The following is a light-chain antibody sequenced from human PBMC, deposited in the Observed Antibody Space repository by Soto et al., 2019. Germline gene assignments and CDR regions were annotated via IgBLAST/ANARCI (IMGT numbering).Light chain of an antibody. Sequence: DIVMTQSPDSLAVSLGEGATINCKSSQSVLYSSINKNYLAWYQQKPGQPPKLLIYWASTRESGVPDRFSGSGSGTDFTLTISSLQAADGAVYYCQQYYSTPYTFGQGTKLEIK. V-gene: IGKV4-1*01. CDR2: WAS. CDR3: QQYYSTPYT. J-gene: IGKJ2*01. CDR1: QSVLYSSINKNY.